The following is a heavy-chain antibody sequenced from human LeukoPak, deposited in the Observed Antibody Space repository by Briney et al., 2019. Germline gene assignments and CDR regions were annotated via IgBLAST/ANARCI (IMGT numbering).Heavy chain of an antibody. V-gene: IGHV3-23*01. CDR3: AKDLGHYDSSGYAGDY. CDR2: ISGSGGST. D-gene: IGHD3-22*01. Sequence: GGSLRLSCAASGFTFSSYAMSWVRQAPGKGLEWVSAISGSGGSTYYADSMKGRLTISRDNSKNTLYLQMNSLRAEDTAVYYCAKDLGHYDSSGYAGDYWGQGTLVTVSS. J-gene: IGHJ4*02. CDR1: GFTFSSYA.